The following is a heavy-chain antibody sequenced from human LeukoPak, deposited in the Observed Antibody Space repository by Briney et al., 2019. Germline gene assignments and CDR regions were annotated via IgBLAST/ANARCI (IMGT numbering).Heavy chain of an antibody. CDR1: GYTFTSYY. J-gene: IGHJ4*02. CDR3: ARDGVGYCSSTSCPNFDY. Sequence: ASVKVSCKASGYTFTSYYMHWVRQAPGQGLEWMGIINPSGGSTSYAQKFQGRVTMTRDTSTSTVYMELSSLRSEDTAVYYCARDGVGYCSSTSCPNFDYWGQGTLVTVSS. V-gene: IGHV1-46*01. CDR2: INPSGGST. D-gene: IGHD2-2*01.